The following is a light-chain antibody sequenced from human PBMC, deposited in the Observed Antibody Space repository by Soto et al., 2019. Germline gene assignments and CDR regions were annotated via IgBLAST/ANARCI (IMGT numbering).Light chain of an antibody. Sequence: EIVMTQCPVTLSVTPGERATLSCRAGQSVSSNLAWYQQKPGQAPRLLIFDASNRATGIPARFSGSGSGTDFTLTISSLEPEDFAVYYCQQRSNWPITFGQGTRLEI. CDR2: DAS. CDR3: QQRSNWPIT. V-gene: IGKV3-11*01. J-gene: IGKJ5*01. CDR1: QSVSSN.